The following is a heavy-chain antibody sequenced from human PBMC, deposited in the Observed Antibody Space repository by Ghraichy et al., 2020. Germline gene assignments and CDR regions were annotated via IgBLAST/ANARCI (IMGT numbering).Heavy chain of an antibody. Sequence: ASVKVSCKASGYTFTDYYIHWVRQAPGQGLEWMGWITPNSGDTTSAQKFQGRVTMTRDTSISTSYMELSSLRSDDTAVYYCARERSVFDSTWFPFDFWGQGTLVTVSS. CDR3: ARERSVFDSTWFPFDF. D-gene: IGHD6-13*01. V-gene: IGHV1-2*02. CDR2: ITPNSGDT. J-gene: IGHJ4*02. CDR1: GYTFTDYY.